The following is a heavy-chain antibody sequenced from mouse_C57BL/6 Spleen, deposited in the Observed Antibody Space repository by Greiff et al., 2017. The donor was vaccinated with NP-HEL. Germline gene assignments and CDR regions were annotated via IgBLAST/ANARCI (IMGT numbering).Heavy chain of an antibody. CDR3: AREDSYTGFYAMDY. V-gene: IGHV1-69*01. CDR2: IDPSDSYT. D-gene: IGHD2-12*01. Sequence: VQLQQPGAELVMPGASVKLSCKASGYTFTSYWMHWVKQRPGQGLEWIGEIDPSDSYTNYNQKLKGKSTLTVDKSSSTAYMQLSSLTSEDSAVYYCAREDSYTGFYAMDYWGQGTSVTVSS. CDR1: GYTFTSYW. J-gene: IGHJ4*01.